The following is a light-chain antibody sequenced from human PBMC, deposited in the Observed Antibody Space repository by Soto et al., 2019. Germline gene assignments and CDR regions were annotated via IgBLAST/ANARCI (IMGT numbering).Light chain of an antibody. Sequence: EIVMTQSPATLSVSPGERATLSCRASQSVSSNFAWYQQKPGQAPRLLIYGASTSSTGVPARFSGSGSGTEFTLTISSLQYEDFVVYYCQQYNNWPPWTFGQGTKVEI. CDR3: QQYNNWPPWT. J-gene: IGKJ1*01. CDR1: QSVSSN. CDR2: GAS. V-gene: IGKV3-15*01.